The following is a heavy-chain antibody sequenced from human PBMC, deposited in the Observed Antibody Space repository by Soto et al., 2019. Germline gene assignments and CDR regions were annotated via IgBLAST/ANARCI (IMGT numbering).Heavy chain of an antibody. D-gene: IGHD2-2*01. CDR1: GYTFTNYA. Sequence: QVQLVQSGAEVEKPGASVKVSCKASGYTFTNYAVHWVRQAPGQRLEWMGWINAGNGNTRFSQNLQGRVTITRDTSERTVYMDLSSLRSEDTAVYYCARGHLAVVPVASWFYYMDVWGKGTTVTVSS. CDR3: ARGHLAVVPVASWFYYMDV. J-gene: IGHJ6*03. CDR2: INAGNGNT. V-gene: IGHV1-3*01.